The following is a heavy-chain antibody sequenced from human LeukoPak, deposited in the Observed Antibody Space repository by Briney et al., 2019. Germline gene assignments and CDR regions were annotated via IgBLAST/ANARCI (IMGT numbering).Heavy chain of an antibody. CDR3: AKDRTSNWYYFDY. D-gene: IGHD6-13*01. CDR1: GFTFSSYG. V-gene: IGHV3-23*01. Sequence: GGSLRLSCAASGFTFSSYGMSWVRQAPGKGLERVSAISGSGDITYSADSVKGRFTIFRDNSKNTLYLQMNSLRAEDTAVYYCAKDRTSNWYYFDYWGQGILVTVSS. CDR2: ISGSGDIT. J-gene: IGHJ4*02.